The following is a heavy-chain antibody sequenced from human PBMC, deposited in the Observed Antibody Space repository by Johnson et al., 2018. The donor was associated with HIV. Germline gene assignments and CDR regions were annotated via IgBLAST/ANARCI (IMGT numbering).Heavy chain of an antibody. V-gene: IGHV3-20*04. CDR1: GFTFDDYG. Sequence: VQLVESGGGVVRPGGSLRLSCAASGFTFDDYGMSWVRQAPGKGLEWVSGITWNGGSTGYADSVKGRFTISRDNAKNSLYLQMNSLRAEDTALYYCARAGGDSSGQGGGLDIWGQGTMVTVSS. CDR2: ITWNGGST. CDR3: ARAGGDSSGQGGGLDI. J-gene: IGHJ3*02. D-gene: IGHD3-22*01.